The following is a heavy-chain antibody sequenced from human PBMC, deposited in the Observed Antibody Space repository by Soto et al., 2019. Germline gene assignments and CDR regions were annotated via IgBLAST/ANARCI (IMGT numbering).Heavy chain of an antibody. CDR3: ARDFGYSGYDNDH. Sequence: SVKVSCKASGYTFSSYYISWVRQAPGQGLEWMGGIIPICGTANYAQKFQGRVTITADKSTSTAYMELSSLRSEDTAVYYCARDFGYSGYDNDHWGQGTLVTVSS. CDR1: GYTFSSYY. V-gene: IGHV1-69*06. CDR2: IIPICGTA. J-gene: IGHJ5*02. D-gene: IGHD5-12*01.